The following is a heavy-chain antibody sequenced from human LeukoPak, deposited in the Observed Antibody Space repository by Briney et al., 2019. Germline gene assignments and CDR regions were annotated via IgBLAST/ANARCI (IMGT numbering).Heavy chain of an antibody. D-gene: IGHD3-9*01. CDR1: GFTFSSYG. CDR3: AKDYYDVLTGYPGGC. Sequence: GGSLRLSCAASGFTFSSYGMHWVRQAPGKGLEWVAVISYDGSHKYYADSVKGRFTISRDNSKNTLYLQMYSLSPEDTAVYYCAKDYYDVLTGYPGGCWGQGTLVTVSS. V-gene: IGHV3-30*18. CDR2: ISYDGSHK. J-gene: IGHJ4*02.